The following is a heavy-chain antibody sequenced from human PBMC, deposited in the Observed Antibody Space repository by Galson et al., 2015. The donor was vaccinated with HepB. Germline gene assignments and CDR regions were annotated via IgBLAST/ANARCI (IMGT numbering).Heavy chain of an antibody. CDR2: IIPIFGTA. Sequence: VKVSCKASGGTFSSYAISWVRQAPGQGLEWMGGIIPIFGTANYAQKFQGRVTITADESTSTAYMELSSLRSEDTAVYYCAREGAYYYGSGSLLGGFDYWGQGTLVTVSS. CDR1: GGTFSSYA. D-gene: IGHD3-10*01. CDR3: AREGAYYYGSGSLLGGFDY. J-gene: IGHJ4*02. V-gene: IGHV1-69*13.